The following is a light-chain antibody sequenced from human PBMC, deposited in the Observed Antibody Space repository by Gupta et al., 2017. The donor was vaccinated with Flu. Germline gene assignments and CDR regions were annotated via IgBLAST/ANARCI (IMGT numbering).Light chain of an antibody. Sequence: EIVLTQSPGTLSLSPGERATLSCRASQSVSAGYLAWYQQKHGQAPRLLIYGASSRATGIPDRFSGSGSGTDFTLTISRLEPEDFAVYYCQQDDCTPRTFGQGTKVEIK. CDR1: QSVSAGY. V-gene: IGKV3-20*01. CDR3: QQDDCTPRT. J-gene: IGKJ1*01. CDR2: GAS.